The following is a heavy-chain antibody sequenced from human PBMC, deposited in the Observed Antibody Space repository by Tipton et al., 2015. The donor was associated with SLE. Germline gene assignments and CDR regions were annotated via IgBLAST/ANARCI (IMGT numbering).Heavy chain of an antibody. J-gene: IGHJ6*03. V-gene: IGHV4-61*02. CDR3: AREAGLSSRSYYHGYMDV. CDR2: IYTRGST. CDR1: GGSVSSGSQY. D-gene: IGHD2-15*01. Sequence: TLSLTCTVSGGSVSSGSQYWSWIRQSAGKGLEWIGRIYTRGSTNYNPSLMSRVAISRDTSKNQFSLKLSSVTAADTAVYYCAREAGLSSRSYYHGYMDVWGKGTTVTISS.